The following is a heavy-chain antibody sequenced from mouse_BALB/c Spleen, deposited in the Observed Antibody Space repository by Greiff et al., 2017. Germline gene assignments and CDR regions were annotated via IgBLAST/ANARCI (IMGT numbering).Heavy chain of an antibody. J-gene: IGHJ4*01. CDR3: ASYGNHYAMDY. D-gene: IGHD2-1*01. V-gene: IGHV5-17*02. CDR2: ISSGSSTI. Sequence: EVMLVESGGGLVQPGGSRKLSCAASGFTFSSFGMHWVRQAPEKGLEWVAYISSGSSTIYYADTVKGRFTISRDNPKNTLFLQMTSLRSEDTAMYYCASYGNHYAMDYWGQGTSVTVSS. CDR1: GFTFSSFG.